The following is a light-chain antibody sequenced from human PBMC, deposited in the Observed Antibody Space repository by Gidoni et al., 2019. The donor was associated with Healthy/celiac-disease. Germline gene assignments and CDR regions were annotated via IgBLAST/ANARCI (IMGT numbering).Light chain of an antibody. CDR3: QQYGSSRTWT. CDR1: QSVSSSY. Sequence: EIVLTQSPGTLSLSPGERATLSCRASQSVSSSYLAWYQQKPGQAPRLLIYGASSRATGIPDRFSGSGSGTDFTLTISRLEPEDFAVYYCQQYGSSRTWTFXQXTKVXIK. J-gene: IGKJ1*01. CDR2: GAS. V-gene: IGKV3-20*01.